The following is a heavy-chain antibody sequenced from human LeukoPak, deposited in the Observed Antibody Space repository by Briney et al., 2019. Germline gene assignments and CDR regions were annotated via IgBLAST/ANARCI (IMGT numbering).Heavy chain of an antibody. CDR3: AREYMTTVTNYGMDV. D-gene: IGHD4-17*01. Sequence: GGSLRLSCAASGFTFSDYYMSWIRQAPGKGLEWVSYISSSGSTIYYADSVKGRFTISRDNAKNSLYLQMNSLRAEDTAVYYCAREYMTTVTNYGMDVWGQGTTVTVSS. CDR1: GFTFSDYY. J-gene: IGHJ6*02. V-gene: IGHV3-11*01. CDR2: ISSSGSTI.